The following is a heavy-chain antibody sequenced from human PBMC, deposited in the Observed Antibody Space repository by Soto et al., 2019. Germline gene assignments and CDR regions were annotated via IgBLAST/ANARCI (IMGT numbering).Heavy chain of an antibody. Sequence: QVQLVESGGGVVQPGRSLRLSCAASGFTFSSYAMHWVRQAPGKGLEWVAVISYDGSNKYYADSVKGRFTISRDNSNNTLYLPMNSLRAEDTAAYYCASDSTYDSSGIVGAYWGQGTLVTVSS. V-gene: IGHV3-30-3*01. CDR1: GFTFSSYA. D-gene: IGHD3-22*01. CDR2: ISYDGSNK. CDR3: ASDSTYDSSGIVGAY. J-gene: IGHJ4*02.